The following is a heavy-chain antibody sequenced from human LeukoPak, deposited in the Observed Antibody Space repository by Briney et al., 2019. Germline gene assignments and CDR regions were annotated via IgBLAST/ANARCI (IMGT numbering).Heavy chain of an antibody. CDR3: ARGVTARGFYYYMDV. Sequence: GASVKVSCKASEYTFTSYYMHWVRQAPGQGLEWMGWINPNSGGTSYAQKFQGRVTMTGDTSSSTAYMELSRLRSDDTAVYYCARGVTARGFYYYMDVWGKGTTVTISS. CDR2: INPNSGGT. D-gene: IGHD2-21*02. J-gene: IGHJ6*03. V-gene: IGHV1-2*02. CDR1: EYTFTSYY.